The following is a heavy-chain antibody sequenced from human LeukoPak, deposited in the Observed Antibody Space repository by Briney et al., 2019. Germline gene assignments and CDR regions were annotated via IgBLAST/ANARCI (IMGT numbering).Heavy chain of an antibody. CDR2: ISGSGGST. J-gene: IGHJ4*02. CDR1: GFTFSSYA. CDR3: AKSRPLSIAAAGRPEGYFDY. D-gene: IGHD6-13*01. Sequence: PGGSLRLSCAASGFTFSSYAMSWVRQAPGKGLEWVSAISGSGGSTYYADSVKGRFTISRDNSKNTLYLQMNSLRAEDTAVYYCAKSRPLSIAAAGRPEGYFDYWGQGTLVTVSS. V-gene: IGHV3-23*01.